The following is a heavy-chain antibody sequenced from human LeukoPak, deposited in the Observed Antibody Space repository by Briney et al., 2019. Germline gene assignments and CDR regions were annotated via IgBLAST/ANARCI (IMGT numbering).Heavy chain of an antibody. V-gene: IGHV4-39*07. CDR3: ARAMSIAARLQTIFDY. CDR2: IYYSGST. D-gene: IGHD6-6*01. J-gene: IGHJ4*02. CDR1: GGSISSSSYY. Sequence: SETLSLTCTVSGGSISSSSYYWGWIRHPPGKGLEGFGSIYYSGSTYYNPSLKTRVPISVDTSKNQFSLKRSSVTAADTAVYYCARAMSIAARLQTIFDYWGQGTLVTVSS.